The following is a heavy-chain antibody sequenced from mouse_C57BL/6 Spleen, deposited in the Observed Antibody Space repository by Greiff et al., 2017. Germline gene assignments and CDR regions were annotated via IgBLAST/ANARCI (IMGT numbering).Heavy chain of an antibody. Sequence: EVKLVESGGGLVKPGGSLKLSCAASGFTFSSYAMSWVRQTPEKRLEWVATISAGGSYTYYPDNVKGRFTISRDNAKNNLYLQMSHLKSEDTAMYYCAREYSSGDYFDYWGQGTTLTVSS. CDR2: ISAGGSYT. CDR3: AREYSSGDYFDY. V-gene: IGHV5-4*01. CDR1: GFTFSSYA. J-gene: IGHJ2*01. D-gene: IGHD3-2*02.